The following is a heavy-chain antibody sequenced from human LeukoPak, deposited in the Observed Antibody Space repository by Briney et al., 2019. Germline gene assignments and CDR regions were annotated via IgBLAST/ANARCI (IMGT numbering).Heavy chain of an antibody. CDR3: ATGDRRLQFYYYYMDV. J-gene: IGHJ6*03. Sequence: PGGSLRLSCAASGFTFSSYWMTWVRQAPGKGLEWVANIKQDGSEKYYVGSVKGRFTISRDNAKNSLYVQINNLRAEDTAVYYCATGDRRLQFYYYYMDVWGKGTTVTVSS. V-gene: IGHV3-7*01. CDR1: GFTFSSYW. CDR2: IKQDGSEK. D-gene: IGHD5-24*01.